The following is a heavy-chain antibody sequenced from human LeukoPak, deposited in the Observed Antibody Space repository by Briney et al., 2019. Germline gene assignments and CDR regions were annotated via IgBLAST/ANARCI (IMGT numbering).Heavy chain of an antibody. CDR1: GFTFSSYA. D-gene: IGHD5-12*01. CDR2: ISGSGGST. Sequence: PGGSLRLSCAASGFTFSSYAMSWVRQAPGKGLEWVSAISGSGGSTYYADSVKGRFTISRDNSKNTLYLQMNSLRVEDTAVYYCARGVDIVATIINFDCWGQGTLVTVSS. CDR3: ARGVDIVATIINFDC. V-gene: IGHV3-23*01. J-gene: IGHJ4*02.